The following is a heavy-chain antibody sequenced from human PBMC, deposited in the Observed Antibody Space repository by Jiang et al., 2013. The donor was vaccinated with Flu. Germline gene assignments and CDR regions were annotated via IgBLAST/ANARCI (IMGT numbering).Heavy chain of an antibody. CDR2: IYPGDSDT. CDR3: ARLSGDDSSGYYYGGDYYGMDV. J-gene: IGHJ6*02. Sequence: GAEVKKPGESLKISCKGSEYSFTNPGIAWVRQMPGKGLEWMGIIYPGDSDTRYSPSFQGQVTISADKSISTAYLQWSSLKASDTAMYYCARLSGDDSSGYYYGGDYYGMDVWGQGTTVTVSS. CDR1: EYSFTNPG. D-gene: IGHD3-22*01. V-gene: IGHV5-51*01.